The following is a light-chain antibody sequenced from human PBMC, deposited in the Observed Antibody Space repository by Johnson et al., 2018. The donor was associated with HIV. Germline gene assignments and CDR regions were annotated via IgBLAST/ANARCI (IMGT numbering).Light chain of an antibody. CDR1: SSNIGNHY. J-gene: IGLJ1*01. CDR2: DNN. V-gene: IGLV1-51*01. CDR3: GTWDSSLSAGV. Sequence: QSVFTQPPSVSAAPGQKVTISCSGTSSNIGNHYVSWYQLLPGTAPKLLIYDNNQRPSGIPDRFSVSKSGTSATLGITGLQTGDEADYYCGTWDSSLSAGVVGTGTKVTVL.